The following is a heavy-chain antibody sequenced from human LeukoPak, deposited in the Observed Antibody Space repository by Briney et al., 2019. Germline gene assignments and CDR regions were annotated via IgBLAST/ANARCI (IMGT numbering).Heavy chain of an antibody. CDR3: AKQYSYGNFDY. J-gene: IGHJ4*02. CDR1: GGAISNTSYY. Sequence: SDTLSLTRTVSGGAISNTSYYWGWIRQPPGNGLEWIGSASYSGSTYYNPSLKSRVTIPVDTSKNQFSLKLSSVTAADTAVYYCAKQYSYGNFDYWGQGTLVTVSS. V-gene: IGHV4-39*01. CDR2: ASYSGST. D-gene: IGHD5-18*01.